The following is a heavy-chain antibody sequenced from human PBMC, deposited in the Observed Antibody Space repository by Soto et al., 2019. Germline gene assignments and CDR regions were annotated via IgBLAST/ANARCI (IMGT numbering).Heavy chain of an antibody. CDR3: VSAFGPITIFVVVIPRPSFDY. J-gene: IGHJ4*02. Sequence: PGGSLRLSGAASGITFSSYAMSWVRQAPGKGLEWVSATSGGVGRTYYADSLKGRFTRSRYNYKNTLYLKMHSLRAEDTAVYYCVSAFGPITIFVVVIPRPSFDYSGQGTLVSVSS. D-gene: IGHD3-3*01. CDR2: TSGGVGRT. CDR1: GITFSSYA. V-gene: IGHV3-23*01.